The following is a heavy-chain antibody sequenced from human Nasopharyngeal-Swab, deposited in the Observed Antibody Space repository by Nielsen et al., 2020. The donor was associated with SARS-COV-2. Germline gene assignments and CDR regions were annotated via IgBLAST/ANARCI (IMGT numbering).Heavy chain of an antibody. CDR2: IDWGDDK. CDR3: GRIPPHDFHTDY. V-gene: IGHV2-70*20. CDR1: GFSLSTSGMC. D-gene: IGHD2-21*02. J-gene: IGHJ4*02. Sequence: SGPALVKPTQTLTLTCTFSGFSLSTSGMCVSWVRQPPGKALEWLALIDWGDDKYYSTSLKTRLTISKDTSKNQVVLTMASMDPVDTATYYCGRIPPHDFHTDYWGQGTLVTVSS.